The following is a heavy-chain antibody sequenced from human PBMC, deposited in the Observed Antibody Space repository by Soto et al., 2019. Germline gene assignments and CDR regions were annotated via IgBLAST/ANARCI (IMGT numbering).Heavy chain of an antibody. Sequence: QVQLVQSGAEVKKPGASVKVSCKASGYTFTSYGISWVRQAPGQGLEWMGWISAYNGNTNYAQKLQGRVTMNTDTSTSTAYMELRCLRSDDTAVYYCARDPSGYSSSWYKLNFIYYYGMDVWGQGTTVTVSS. J-gene: IGHJ6*02. D-gene: IGHD6-13*01. V-gene: IGHV1-18*01. CDR3: ARDPSGYSSSWYKLNFIYYYGMDV. CDR1: GYTFTSYG. CDR2: ISAYNGNT.